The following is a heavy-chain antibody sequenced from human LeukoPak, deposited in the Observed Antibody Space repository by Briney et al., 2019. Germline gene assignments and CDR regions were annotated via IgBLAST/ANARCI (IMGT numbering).Heavy chain of an antibody. Sequence: GRSLRLSCAASGFTFSSYGMHWVRQAPGKGLEWVAVISYDGSNEYYADSVKGRFTISRDNSKNTLYLQMNSLRAEDTAVYYCAGGSSPYYYYGMDVWGQGTTVTVSS. CDR1: GFTFSSYG. V-gene: IGHV3-30*03. CDR2: ISYDGSNE. CDR3: AGGSSPYYYYGMDV. J-gene: IGHJ6*02. D-gene: IGHD6-6*01.